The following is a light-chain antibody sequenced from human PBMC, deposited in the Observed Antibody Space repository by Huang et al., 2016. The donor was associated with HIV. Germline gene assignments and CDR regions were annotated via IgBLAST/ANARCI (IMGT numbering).Light chain of an antibody. V-gene: IGKV3-11*01. CDR2: ASA. CDR1: QRVSRY. J-gene: IGKJ4*01. Sequence: EFVLTQSPAILSLSPGERATLSCRPSQRVSRYLAWYKQKPGQAPRLLLYASADRATGIPARFSGSGSGTDFTLTISSLEPEDFAVYYCQQRSNWPTPTFGGGTKVEIK. CDR3: QQRSNWPTPT.